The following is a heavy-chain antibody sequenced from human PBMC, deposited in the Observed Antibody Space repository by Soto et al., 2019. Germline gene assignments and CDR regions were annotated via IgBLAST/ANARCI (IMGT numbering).Heavy chain of an antibody. D-gene: IGHD2-21*02. CDR2: IYYSGGT. V-gene: IGHV4-59*01. J-gene: IGHJ4*02. Sequence: SETLSLTCTVSGGSISSYYWSWIRQPPGKGLEWIGYIYYSGGTNYNPSLKSRVTISVDTSKNQFSLKLSSVTAADTAVYYCARLSYCGGDCYPYFDYWGQGTLVIVSS. CDR3: ARLSYCGGDCYPYFDY. CDR1: GGSISSYY.